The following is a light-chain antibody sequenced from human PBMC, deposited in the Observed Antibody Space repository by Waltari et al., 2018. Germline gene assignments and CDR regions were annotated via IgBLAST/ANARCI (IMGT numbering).Light chain of an antibody. V-gene: IGKV3-15*01. CDR1: ESVSSN. Sequence: EIVMTQSPATLSVSPGERATLSCRASESVSSNVAWYQQKPGQAPRLLIYVASTRATGVPAKFRGSGSGTDFTLTISSLQSEDFAVYYCQQYYHWVAFGGGTWVQIK. J-gene: IGKJ4*01. CDR2: VAS. CDR3: QQYYHWVA.